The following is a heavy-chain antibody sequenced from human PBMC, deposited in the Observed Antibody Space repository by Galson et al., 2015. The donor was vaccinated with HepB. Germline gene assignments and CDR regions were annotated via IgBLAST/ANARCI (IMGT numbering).Heavy chain of an antibody. V-gene: IGHV3-11*04. CDR2: LSSSGSTI. J-gene: IGHJ4*02. CDR3: ARDLALGSGSYYGY. CDR1: GFTFSDYY. D-gene: IGHD1-26*01. Sequence: SLRLSCAASGFTFSDYYMSWIRQAPGKGLEWVSYLSSSGSTIYYADSVKGRFTISRDNAKNSLYLQMNSLRAEDTAVYYCARDLALGSGSYYGYWGQGTLVTVSS.